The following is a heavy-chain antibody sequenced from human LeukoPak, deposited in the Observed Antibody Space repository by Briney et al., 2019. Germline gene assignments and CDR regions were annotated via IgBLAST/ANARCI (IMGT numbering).Heavy chain of an antibody. D-gene: IGHD7-27*01. CDR3: AREQTGERPDAFDI. Sequence: SETLSLTCAVHGGSFSGYYWSWIRQPPGKGLEWIGEINHSGSTNYNPSLKSRVTISVDTSKNQFSLKLNSVTPEDTAVYYCAREQTGERPDAFDIWGQGTMVTVSS. J-gene: IGHJ3*02. V-gene: IGHV4-34*01. CDR2: INHSGST. CDR1: GGSFSGYY.